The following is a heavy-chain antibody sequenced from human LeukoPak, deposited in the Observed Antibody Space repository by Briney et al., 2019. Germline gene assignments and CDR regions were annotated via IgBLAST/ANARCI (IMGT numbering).Heavy chain of an antibody. CDR1: GFTFSSYA. V-gene: IGHV3-64*01. J-gene: IGHJ4*02. D-gene: IGHD5-12*01. Sequence: GGSLRLSCAASGFTFSSYAMHWVRQAPGKGLEYVSAISSNGGSTYYANSVKGRFTISRDNSKNTLHLQMGSLRAEDMAVYYCAREPWWLRYLDYWGQGTLVTVSS. CDR2: ISSNGGST. CDR3: AREPWWLRYLDY.